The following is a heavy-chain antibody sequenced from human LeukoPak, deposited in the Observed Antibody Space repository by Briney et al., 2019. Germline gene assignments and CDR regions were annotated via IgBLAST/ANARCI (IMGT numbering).Heavy chain of an antibody. CDR3: ARDGGSGSLSSPPPGY. CDR2: IYYSGST. V-gene: IGHV4-39*07. D-gene: IGHD3-10*01. Sequence: SETLSLTCTVSGGSISSSSYYWGWIRQPPGKGLEWIGSIYYSGSTYYNPSLKSRVTISVDTSKNQFSLKLSSVTAADTAVYYCARDGGSGSLSSPPPGYWGQGTLVTVSS. J-gene: IGHJ4*02. CDR1: GGSISSSSYY.